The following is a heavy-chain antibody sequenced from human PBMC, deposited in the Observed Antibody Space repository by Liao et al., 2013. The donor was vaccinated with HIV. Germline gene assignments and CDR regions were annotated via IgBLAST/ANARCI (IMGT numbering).Heavy chain of an antibody. D-gene: IGHD1-14*01. CDR3: ARGLPGFDY. V-gene: IGHV4-34*01. Sequence: QVQLQESGPGLLKPSETLSLTCAVYGGSFSGYYWSWIRQPPGKGLEWIGEINHSGSTNYNPSLKSRVTISVDTSKNQFSLKLSSVTAADTAVYYCARGLPGFDYWGQGTLVTVSS. J-gene: IGHJ4*02. CDR2: INHSGST. CDR1: GGSFSGYY.